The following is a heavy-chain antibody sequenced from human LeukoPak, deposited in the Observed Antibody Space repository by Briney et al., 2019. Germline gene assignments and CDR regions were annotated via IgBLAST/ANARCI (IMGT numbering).Heavy chain of an antibody. V-gene: IGHV4-39*01. D-gene: IGHD2-15*01. CDR2: IYYSGST. J-gene: IGHJ4*02. Sequence: PSKTLSLTCTVSGGSISSSNYLWGWIRQPPGKGLEWIGSIYYSGSTYHNPSFKSRLTISVDTSKNQFSLRLSSVTAADTAMYYCARQGDSCSGGSCYARTIDYWGQGTLVTVSS. CDR1: GGSISSSNYL. CDR3: ARQGDSCSGGSCYARTIDY.